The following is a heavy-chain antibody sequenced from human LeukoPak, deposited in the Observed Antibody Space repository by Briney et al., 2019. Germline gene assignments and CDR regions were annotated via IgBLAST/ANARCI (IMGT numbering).Heavy chain of an antibody. J-gene: IGHJ6*03. D-gene: IGHD3-10*01. V-gene: IGHV4-34*01. Sequence: SETLSLTCAVYGGSFSGYYWSWIRQPPAKGLEWIGEINHSGSTNYNPPLKSRVTISVDTSKNQFSLKLSSVTAADTAAYYCARRTYYYGSGSYFYYYYYMDVWGKGTTVTISS. CDR3: ARRTYYYGSGSYFYYYYYMDV. CDR1: GGSFSGYY. CDR2: INHSGST.